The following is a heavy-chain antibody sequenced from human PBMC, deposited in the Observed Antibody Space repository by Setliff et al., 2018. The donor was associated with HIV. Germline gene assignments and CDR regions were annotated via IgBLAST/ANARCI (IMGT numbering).Heavy chain of an antibody. CDR2: INWSGGST. Sequence: TGGSLRLSCAASGFTFDDFGMSWVRQAPGKGLEWVSTINWSGGSTSYADSVKGRFTISRDNSKNSLYLQMNSLRAEDTAVYYCARERRGDGGWFDPWGQGTQVTVSS. V-gene: IGHV3-20*04. J-gene: IGHJ5*02. CDR3: ARERRGDGGWFDP. CDR1: GFTFDDFG. D-gene: IGHD2-21*02.